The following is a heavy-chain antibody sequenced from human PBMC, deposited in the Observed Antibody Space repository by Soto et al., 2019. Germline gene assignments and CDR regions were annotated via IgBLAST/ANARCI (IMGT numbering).Heavy chain of an antibody. J-gene: IGHJ6*02. D-gene: IGHD2-21*02. Sequence: QITLKESGHTLVKPTQTLTLTCTFSGLSLSTIGEGVGWIRQPPGKALEWLALVYWDDDKRYSPSLKSRLTITKDTSVNQVVLTMTNMGPVDTATYYCVQTRCGGDCLQSYSSHSYYGLDVWGQGTTVTVSS. CDR2: VYWDDDK. V-gene: IGHV2-5*02. CDR1: GLSLSTIGEG. CDR3: VQTRCGGDCLQSYSSHSYYGLDV.